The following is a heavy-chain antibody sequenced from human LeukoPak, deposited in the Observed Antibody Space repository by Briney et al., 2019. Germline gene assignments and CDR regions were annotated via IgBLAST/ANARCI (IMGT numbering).Heavy chain of an antibody. CDR2: IIPIFGTA. J-gene: IGHJ6*02. CDR3: ARGSSLHLYYYYGMDV. D-gene: IGHD2-15*01. CDR1: GGTFSSYA. V-gene: IGHV1-69*13. Sequence: GASVKVSCKASGGTFSSYAISWVRQAPGQGLEWMGGIIPIFGTANYAQKFQGRVTITADESTSTAYMELSSLRSEHTAVYYCARGSSLHLYYYYGMDVWGQGTTVTVSS.